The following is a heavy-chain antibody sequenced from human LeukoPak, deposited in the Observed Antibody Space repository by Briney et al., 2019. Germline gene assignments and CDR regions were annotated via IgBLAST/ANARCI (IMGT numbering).Heavy chain of an antibody. V-gene: IGHV3-30-3*01. CDR2: ISYDGSNK. CDR3: ARENRPWYYYYGMDV. J-gene: IGHJ6*02. Sequence: GSLRLSCAASGFTFSSYAMHWVRQAPGKGLEWVAVISYDGSNKYYADSVKGRFTISRDNSKNTLYLQMNSLRAEDTAVYYCARENRPWYYYYGMDVWGQGTTVTVSS. D-gene: IGHD1-14*01. CDR1: GFTFSSYA.